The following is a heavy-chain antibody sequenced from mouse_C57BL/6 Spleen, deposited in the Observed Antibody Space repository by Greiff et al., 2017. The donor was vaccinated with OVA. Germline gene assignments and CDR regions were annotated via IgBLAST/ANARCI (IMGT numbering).Heavy chain of an antibody. CDR2: IYPGSGNT. J-gene: IGHJ2*01. Sequence: QVQLQQSGPELVKPGASVKISCKASGYSFTSYYIHWVKQRPGQGLEWIGWIYPGSGNTKYNEKFKGKATLTADTSSSTAYMQLSSLTSEDSAVYYCARRGGLGYFDYWGQGTTLTVSS. D-gene: IGHD4-1*01. CDR1: GYSFTSYY. V-gene: IGHV1-66*01. CDR3: ARRGGLGYFDY.